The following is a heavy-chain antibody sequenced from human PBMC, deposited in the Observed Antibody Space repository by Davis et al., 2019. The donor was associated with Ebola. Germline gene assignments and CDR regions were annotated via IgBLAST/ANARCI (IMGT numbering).Heavy chain of an antibody. D-gene: IGHD2-8*01. V-gene: IGHV1-69*10. CDR2: VIPILGIT. Sequence: AASVKVSCKTSGDTFRRHGISWVRQAPGQGLEWLGGVIPILGITNRSQKFRGRLTITADESTTTVYMELNSLRSEDTAVYYCARGLLGYCTNGVCYTGDYWGQGTLVTVSS. CDR3: ARGLLGYCTNGVCYTGDY. J-gene: IGHJ4*02. CDR1: GDTFRRHG.